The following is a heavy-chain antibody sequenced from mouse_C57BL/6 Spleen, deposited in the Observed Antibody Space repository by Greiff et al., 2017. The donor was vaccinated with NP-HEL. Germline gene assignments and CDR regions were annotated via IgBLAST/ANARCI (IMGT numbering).Heavy chain of an antibody. CDR2: IKPNNGGT. V-gene: IGHV1-22*01. J-gene: IGHJ2*01. Sequence: EVQLQQSGPELVKPGASVKMSCKASGYTFTDYNMHWVKQSHGKSLEWIGYIKPNNGGTSYNQKFKGKATLTVNKSSSTAYMELRSLTSEDSAVYYCARREYSGHYFDYWGQGTTLTVSS. CDR3: ARREYSGHYFDY. CDR1: GYTFTDYN. D-gene: IGHD3-2*02.